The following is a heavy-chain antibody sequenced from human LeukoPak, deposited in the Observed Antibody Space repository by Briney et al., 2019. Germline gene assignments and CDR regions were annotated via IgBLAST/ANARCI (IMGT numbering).Heavy chain of an antibody. Sequence: GGSLRLSCAASGFTFSNAWMSWVRQAPGKGLGWVGRIKSKTDGGTTDYAAPVKGRFTISRDDSKNTLYLQMNSLKTEDTAVYYCTTDIVATILGYWGQGTLVTVSS. CDR3: TTDIVATILGY. CDR2: IKSKTDGGTT. D-gene: IGHD5-12*01. V-gene: IGHV3-15*01. CDR1: GFTFSNAW. J-gene: IGHJ4*02.